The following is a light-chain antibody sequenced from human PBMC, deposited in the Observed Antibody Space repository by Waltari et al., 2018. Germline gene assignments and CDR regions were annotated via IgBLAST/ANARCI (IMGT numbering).Light chain of an antibody. J-gene: IGKJ4*01. V-gene: IGKV3-20*01. CDR2: GAS. CDR3: QQYDTSPLT. Sequence: EIVLTQSPAILSLSPGERATLSCRASQSVISLAWYQQRPGQAPRLLIYGASSRATGIPDRFSGSGSGTDFTLTITGLEPEDFTLYYCQQYDTSPLTFGGGTKVEIK. CDR1: QSVIS.